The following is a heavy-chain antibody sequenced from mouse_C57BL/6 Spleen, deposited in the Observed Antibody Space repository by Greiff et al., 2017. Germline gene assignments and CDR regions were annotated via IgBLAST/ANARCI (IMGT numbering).Heavy chain of an antibody. CDR1: GYAFSSYW. V-gene: IGHV1-80*01. Sequence: VKLMESGAELVKPGASVKISCKASGYAFSSYWMNWVKQRPGKGLEWIGQIYPGDGDTNYNGKFKGKATLTADKSSSTAYMQLSSLTSEDSAVYFCARHWDGYFDVWGTGTTVTVSS. D-gene: IGHD4-1*01. CDR2: IYPGDGDT. CDR3: ARHWDGYFDV. J-gene: IGHJ1*03.